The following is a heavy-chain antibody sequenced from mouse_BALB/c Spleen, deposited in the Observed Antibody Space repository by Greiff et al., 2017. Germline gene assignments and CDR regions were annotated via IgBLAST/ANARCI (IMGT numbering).Heavy chain of an antibody. D-gene: IGHD1-1*01. J-gene: IGHJ3*01. CDR1: GFTFSDFY. CDR3: ARDGDGSSPAWFAY. CDR2: SRNKANDYTT. V-gene: IGHV7-1*02. Sequence: EVQLVESGGGLVQPGGSLRLSCATSGFTFSDFYMEWVRQPPGKRLEWIAASRNKANDYTTEYSASVKGRFIVSRDTSQSILYLQMNALRAEDTAIYYCARDGDGSSPAWFAYWGQGTLVTVSA.